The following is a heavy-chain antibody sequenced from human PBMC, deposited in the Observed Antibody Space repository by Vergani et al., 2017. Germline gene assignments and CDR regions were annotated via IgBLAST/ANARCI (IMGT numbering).Heavy chain of an antibody. J-gene: IGHJ4*02. CDR3: AKDQHLVRQQLVLPYFAY. CDR1: GFTFSSYA. CDR2: ISGSGGST. D-gene: IGHD6-13*01. Sequence: EVQLLESGGGLVQPGGSLRLSCAASGFTFSSYAMSWVRQAPGKGLEWVSAISGSGGSTYYADSVKGRFTISRDNSKNTLYLQMNSLRAEDTAVYYCAKDQHLVRQQLVLPYFAYWGQGTLVTVSS. V-gene: IGHV3-23*01.